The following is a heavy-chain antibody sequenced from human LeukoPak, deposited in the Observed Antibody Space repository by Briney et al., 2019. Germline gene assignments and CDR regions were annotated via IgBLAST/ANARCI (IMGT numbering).Heavy chain of an antibody. V-gene: IGHV3-9*01. D-gene: IGHD3-9*01. Sequence: GGSLRLSCAASGFSFDDYAMHWVRQAPGKGLEWVSGISWNSGSIGYSDSVKGRFTISRDNAKNSLYLQMNSLRAEDTALYYCATGYPGGYRGQGTLVTVSS. CDR3: ATGYPGGY. CDR2: ISWNSGSI. CDR1: GFSFDDYA. J-gene: IGHJ4*02.